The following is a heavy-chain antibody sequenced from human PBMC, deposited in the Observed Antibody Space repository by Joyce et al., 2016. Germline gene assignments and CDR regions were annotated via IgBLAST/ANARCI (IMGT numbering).Heavy chain of an antibody. Sequence: GQGLQWMGWINPNSGGTNYAQIFQGRVTLTRDTSISTAYLELSGLTSDDTAVYYCARGRPTTGTSWGYYYYYGMDVWGQGTTVTVSS. V-gene: IGHV1-2*02. J-gene: IGHJ6*02. CDR3: ARGRPTTGTSWGYYYYYGMDV. D-gene: IGHD1-1*01. CDR2: INPNSGGT.